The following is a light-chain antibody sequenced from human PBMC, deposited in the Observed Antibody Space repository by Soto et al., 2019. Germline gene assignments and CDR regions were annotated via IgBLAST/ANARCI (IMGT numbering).Light chain of an antibody. J-gene: IGLJ3*02. CDR3: QVWVSNNDHVV. CDR2: DDT. CDR1: DIGDKS. V-gene: IGLV3-21*02. Sequence: SSELTQPPSVSVGPGQTANITCGGNDIGDKSVHWYRQKPGQAPVVVVSDDTDRPSGIPERFSGSNSGNTATLTISRVEVGDEADYYCQVWVSNNDHVVFGGGTKLTVL.